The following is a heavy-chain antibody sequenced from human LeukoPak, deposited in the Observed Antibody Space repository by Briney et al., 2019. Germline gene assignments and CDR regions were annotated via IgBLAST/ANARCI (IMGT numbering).Heavy chain of an antibody. V-gene: IGHV1-2*02. J-gene: IGHJ4*01. D-gene: IGHD1-26*01. Sequence: ASVKVSCKASGFTFTGYYMHWVRQAPGQGLEWMGWINPNSGGTNYAQKFQGRVTMTRDTSITTAYMELSRLRSDDTAVYYCARTKVGVAPVEDWGQGTLVTVSS. CDR1: GFTFTGYY. CDR3: ARTKVGVAPVED. CDR2: INPNSGGT.